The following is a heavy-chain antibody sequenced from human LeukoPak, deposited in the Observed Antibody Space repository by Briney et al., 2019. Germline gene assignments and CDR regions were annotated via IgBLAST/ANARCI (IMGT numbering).Heavy chain of an antibody. D-gene: IGHD3-10*01. CDR1: GGSFSGYY. J-gene: IGHJ5*02. CDR3: ARRVTMVRGPATSRWFDP. Sequence: SETLSLTCAVYGGSFSGYYWSWIRQPPGKGLEWIGEINHIGSTNYNPSLKSRVTISVDTTKNQFSLKLSSVTAADTAVYYCARRVTMVRGPATSRWFDPWGQGTLVTASS. CDR2: INHIGST. V-gene: IGHV4-34*01.